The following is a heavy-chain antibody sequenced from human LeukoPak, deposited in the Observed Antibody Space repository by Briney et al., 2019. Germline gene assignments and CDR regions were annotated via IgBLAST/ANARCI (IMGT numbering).Heavy chain of an antibody. D-gene: IGHD2-15*01. CDR3: ARTIIVDRRLDY. Sequence: ASVKVSCKASGYTFTSYGISWVRQPPGQGLEWMGWISAYNGNTNYAQKLQGRVTMTTDTSTSTAYMELRSLRSDDTAVYYCARTIIVDRRLDYWGQGTLVTVSS. V-gene: IGHV1-18*01. CDR1: GYTFTSYG. CDR2: ISAYNGNT. J-gene: IGHJ4*02.